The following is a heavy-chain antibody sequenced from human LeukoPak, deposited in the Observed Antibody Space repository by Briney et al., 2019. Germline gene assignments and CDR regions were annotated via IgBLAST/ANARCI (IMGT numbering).Heavy chain of an antibody. CDR3: ARDPNYYDSSGHFDY. Sequence: GRSLRLSCAASGFTFSSYAMHWVRQAPGKGLEWVAVISYDGSNKYYADSVKGRFTISRDNSKNTLYLQMNSLRAEDTAVYYCARDPNYYDSSGHFDYWGQGTLVTVSS. CDR2: ISYDGSNK. V-gene: IGHV3-30-3*01. D-gene: IGHD3-22*01. J-gene: IGHJ4*02. CDR1: GFTFSSYA.